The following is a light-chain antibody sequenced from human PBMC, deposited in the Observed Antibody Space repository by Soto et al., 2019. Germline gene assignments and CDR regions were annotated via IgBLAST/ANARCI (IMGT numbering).Light chain of an antibody. J-gene: IGKJ3*01. CDR3: QQYKSYCT. CDR2: KAS. CDR1: QSVNSW. Sequence: DIQMTQSPSTLSASVGDRVTITCRASQSVNSWLAWYQQKPGKAPKFLIYKASNLQSGVPSRFSGSGSGTEFTLTINNLQPDDFATYYCQQYKSYCTFGPGTKVD. V-gene: IGKV1-5*03.